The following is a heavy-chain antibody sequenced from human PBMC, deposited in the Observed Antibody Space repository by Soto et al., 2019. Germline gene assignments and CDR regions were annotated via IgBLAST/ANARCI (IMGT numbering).Heavy chain of an antibody. Sequence: GGSLRLSCAASGFTFSSYAMSWVRQAPGKGLEWVSAISGSGGSTYYADSVKGRFTISRDNSKNTLYLQMNSLRAEDTAVYYCAKNRLENYDYIWDESMDVWGKGTTVTVSS. D-gene: IGHD3-16*01. CDR1: GFTFSSYA. V-gene: IGHV3-23*01. CDR2: ISGSGGST. CDR3: AKNRLENYDYIWDESMDV. J-gene: IGHJ6*03.